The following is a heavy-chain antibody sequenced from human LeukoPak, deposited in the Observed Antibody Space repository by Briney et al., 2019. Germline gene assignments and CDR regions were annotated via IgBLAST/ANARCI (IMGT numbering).Heavy chain of an antibody. CDR2: ISSSSSYT. CDR3: ARSSNYYGSGSYPYGMDV. J-gene: IGHJ6*02. Sequence: GGSLRLSCAASGFTFSDYYMSWIRRAPGKGLEWVSYISSSSSYTNYADSVKGRFTISRDNAKNSLYLQMNSLRAEDTAVYYCARSSNYYGSGSYPYGMDVWGQGTTVTVSS. D-gene: IGHD3-10*01. V-gene: IGHV3-11*03. CDR1: GFTFSDYY.